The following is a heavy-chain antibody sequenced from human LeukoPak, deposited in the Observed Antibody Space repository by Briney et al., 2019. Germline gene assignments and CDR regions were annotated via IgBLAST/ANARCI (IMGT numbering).Heavy chain of an antibody. J-gene: IGHJ4*02. CDR1: GFTFSFYM. V-gene: IGHV3-21*01. D-gene: IGHD1-20*01. CDR2: ISTSSSHI. Sequence: PGGSLRLSCTASGFTFSFYMMNWVRQAPGKGLEWVSSISTSSSHIYYADSLKGRFTVSRDNPKNSLYLQMNNLRAEDTAVYYCARDDNWNDKPFDLWGPGTLVTVSS. CDR3: ARDDNWNDKPFDL.